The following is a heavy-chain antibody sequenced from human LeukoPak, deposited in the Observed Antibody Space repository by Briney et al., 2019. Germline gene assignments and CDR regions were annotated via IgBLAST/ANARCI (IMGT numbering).Heavy chain of an antibody. CDR2: IYYSGNT. Sequence: SETLSLTCTVSGGSISSYYWSWIRQPPGKGLEWIGYIYYSGNTNYNPSLKSRVTISVDTSKNQFSLKLSSVTAADTAVYYCARDPGYNPYYFDYWGQGTLVTVSS. CDR1: GGSISSYY. J-gene: IGHJ4*02. V-gene: IGHV4-59*01. CDR3: ARDPGYNPYYFDY. D-gene: IGHD5-24*01.